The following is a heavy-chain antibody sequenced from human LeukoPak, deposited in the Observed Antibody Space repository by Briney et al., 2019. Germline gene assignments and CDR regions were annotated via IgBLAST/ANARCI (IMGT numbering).Heavy chain of an antibody. J-gene: IGHJ6*03. Sequence: ASVKVSCKASGYTFTSYGISWVRQAPGQGLEWMGWISAYNGNTNYAQKLQGRVTMTTDTSTSTAYMELRSLRSDDTAVYYCARGVYYYDSSGYRPPPVSYYYMDVWGKGTTVTVSS. CDR3: ARGVYYYDSSGYRPPPVSYYYMDV. CDR2: ISAYNGNT. V-gene: IGHV1-18*01. CDR1: GYTFTSYG. D-gene: IGHD3-22*01.